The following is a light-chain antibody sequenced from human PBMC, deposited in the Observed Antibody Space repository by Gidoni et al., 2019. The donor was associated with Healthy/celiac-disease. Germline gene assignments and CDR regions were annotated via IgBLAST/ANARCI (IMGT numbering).Light chain of an antibody. Sequence: ELVLTQSPGTLSLSPGERATLSCRASQSVSSSYLAWYHQKPGQAPRLLIYGASSSATGIPDRFSVSGSGTDFTLTISRLEPEDFAVYYCQQYGSSPWTFGQGTKVEIK. CDR3: QQYGSSPWT. CDR2: GAS. J-gene: IGKJ1*01. CDR1: QSVSSSY. V-gene: IGKV3-20*01.